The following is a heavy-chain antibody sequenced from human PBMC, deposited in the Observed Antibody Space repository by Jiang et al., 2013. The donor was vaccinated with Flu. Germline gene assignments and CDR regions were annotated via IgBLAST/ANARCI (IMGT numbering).Heavy chain of an antibody. J-gene: IGHJ6*01. V-gene: IGHV4-30-2*01. CDR1: GGSISRDGYS. Sequence: QTLSLTCAVSGGSISRDGYSWSWVRQTPGKGLEWIGYIFHSGVTYYHPSLKSRVSISEDRSKNQFSLRLTSVTAADTAVYYCARIRAETGGYAWDVWGPRDHGHRLL. D-gene: IGHD5-12*01. CDR3: ARIRAETGGYAWDV. CDR2: IFHSGVT.